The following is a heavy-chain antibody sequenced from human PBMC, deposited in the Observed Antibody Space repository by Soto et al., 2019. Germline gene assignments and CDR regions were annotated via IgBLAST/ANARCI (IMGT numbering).Heavy chain of an antibody. D-gene: IGHD6-6*01. Sequence: PGGSLRLSCAAAGFTFSSYSMNWVRQAPGKGLEWVSSISSSSSYIYYADSVKGRFTISRDNAKNSLYLQMNSLRAEDTAVYYCARWHNEYSSSSVFDYWGQGTLVTVSS. CDR1: GFTFSSYS. CDR3: ARWHNEYSSSSVFDY. J-gene: IGHJ4*02. V-gene: IGHV3-21*01. CDR2: ISSSSSYI.